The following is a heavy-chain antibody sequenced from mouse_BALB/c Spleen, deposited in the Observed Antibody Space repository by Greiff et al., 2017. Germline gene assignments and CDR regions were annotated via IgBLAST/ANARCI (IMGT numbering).Heavy chain of an antibody. CDR2: ISSGGST. V-gene: IGHV5-6-5*01. CDR3: ARGGGQSYYYAMDY. Sequence: DVMLVESGGGLVKPGGSLKLSCAASGFTFSSYAMSWVRQTPEKRLEWVASISSGGSTYYPDSVKGRFTISRDNARNILYLQMSSLRSEDTAMYYCARGGGQSYYYAMDYWGQGTSVTVSS. J-gene: IGHJ4*01. CDR1: GFTFSSYA. D-gene: IGHD1-3*01.